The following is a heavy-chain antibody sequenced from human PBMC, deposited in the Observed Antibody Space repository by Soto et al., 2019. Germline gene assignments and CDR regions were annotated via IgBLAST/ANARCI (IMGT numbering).Heavy chain of an antibody. CDR2: IYYSGST. Sequence: QLQLQESGPGLVKPSETLSLTCTVSGGSISRTHYYWGWIRQPPGKGLEWIASIYYSGSTYYNSSLGSRVTISIDTSKSHFSLQLTSLTAADTAVYYCARTGYSYGFDYWGQGTLVTVSS. CDR1: GGSISRTHYY. J-gene: IGHJ4*02. D-gene: IGHD5-18*01. V-gene: IGHV4-39*02. CDR3: ARTGYSYGFDY.